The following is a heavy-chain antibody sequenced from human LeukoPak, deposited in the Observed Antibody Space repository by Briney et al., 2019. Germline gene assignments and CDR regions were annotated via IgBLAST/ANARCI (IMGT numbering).Heavy chain of an antibody. CDR3: ARVLSDYYDSSGYSDAFDI. CDR1: GGSISSYY. V-gene: IGHV4-59*01. J-gene: IGHJ3*02. Sequence: KPSETLSLTCTVSGGSISSYYWSWIRQPPGKGLEWIGYIYYSGSTNYNPSLKSRVTISVDTSKNQFSLKLSSVTAADTAVYYCARVLSDYYDSSGYSDAFDIWGQGTMVTVSS. CDR2: IYYSGST. D-gene: IGHD3-22*01.